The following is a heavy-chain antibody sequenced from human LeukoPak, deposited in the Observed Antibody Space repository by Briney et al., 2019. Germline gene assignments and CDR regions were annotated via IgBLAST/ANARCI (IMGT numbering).Heavy chain of an antibody. J-gene: IGHJ4*02. D-gene: IGHD3-3*01. V-gene: IGHV3-30*02. Sequence: GGSLRLSCAASGFTFSSYGMHWVRQAPGKGLEWVALIRYDGSNKYYADSVKGRFTISRDNSKNTLYLQMNSLRAEDTAVYYCAKDGETSYDFWSGYYTDYWGQGTLVTVSS. CDR2: IRYDGSNK. CDR1: GFTFSSYG. CDR3: AKDGETSYDFWSGYYTDY.